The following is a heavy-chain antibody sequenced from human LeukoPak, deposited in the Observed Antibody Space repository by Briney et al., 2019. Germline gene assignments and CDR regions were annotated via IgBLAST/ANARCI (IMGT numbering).Heavy chain of an antibody. J-gene: IGHJ4*02. V-gene: IGHV1-69*04. Sequence: SVKVSCKASGGTFSSYAISWVRQAPGQGLEWMGRIIPILGIANYAQKFQGRVTITADKSTSTAYMELSSLRSEDTAVYYCARDPGGGGDFPSGGDYWGQGTLVTVSS. CDR1: GGTFSSYA. CDR2: IIPILGIA. CDR3: ARDPGGGGDFPSGGDY. D-gene: IGHD2-21*02.